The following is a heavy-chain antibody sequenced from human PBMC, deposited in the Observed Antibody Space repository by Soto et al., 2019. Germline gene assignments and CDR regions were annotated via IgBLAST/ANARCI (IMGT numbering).Heavy chain of an antibody. CDR3: ARFVVRGYSYGYDY. CDR2: IYYSGST. Sequence: SETLSLTCTVSGGSIASSLYYWGWVRQSPGKGLEWIESIYYSGSTYYNPSLKSRVTISVDTSKNQFSLKLSSVTAADTAVYYCARFVVRGYSYGYDYWGQGTLVTVSS. J-gene: IGHJ4*02. D-gene: IGHD5-18*01. CDR1: GGSIASSLYY. V-gene: IGHV4-39*07.